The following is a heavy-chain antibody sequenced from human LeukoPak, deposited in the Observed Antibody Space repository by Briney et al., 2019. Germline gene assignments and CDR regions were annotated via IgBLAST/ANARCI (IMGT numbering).Heavy chain of an antibody. J-gene: IGHJ4*02. Sequence: ASVTVSCKTSGYSFTSQDMHWVRQAPGQSLEWMGCINPGNGDTKYSQEFQGRVTITRDTSATTAYMELSSLRSDDLAVYFCTLYNYWGQGTLVTVSA. D-gene: IGHD2-2*02. CDR1: GYSFTSQD. V-gene: IGHV1-3*03. CDR2: INPGNGDT. CDR3: TLYNY.